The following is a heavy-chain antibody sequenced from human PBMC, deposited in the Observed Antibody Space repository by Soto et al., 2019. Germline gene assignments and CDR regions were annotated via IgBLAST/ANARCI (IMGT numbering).Heavy chain of an antibody. V-gene: IGHV3-23*01. J-gene: IGHJ5*02. D-gene: IGHD6-25*01. CDR3: STRGHVVLVAAGLKLVVDP. Sequence: EVQLLESGGGLVQPGGSLRLSCAVSGFTIRGYAMTWVRQAPGKGLECVSVISGSGDTYYADSVKGRFTISRDNSKNTLHLQMNSLRADDTAVYYCSTRGHVVLVAAGLKLVVDPWGQGTLVTVSS. CDR2: ISGSGDT. CDR1: GFTIRGYA.